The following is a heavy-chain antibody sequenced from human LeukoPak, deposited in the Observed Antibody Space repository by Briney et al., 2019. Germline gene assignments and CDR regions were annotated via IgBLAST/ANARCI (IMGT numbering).Heavy chain of an antibody. D-gene: IGHD6-13*01. J-gene: IGHJ3*02. CDR2: IIPIFGTA. Sequence: SVKVSCKASGGTFSSYAISWVRQAPGQGLEWMGRIIPIFGTANYAQKFQGRVTITTDESTSTAYMELSSLGSEDTAVYYCARSPLGQQLGFRDAFDIWGQGTMVTVSS. V-gene: IGHV1-69*05. CDR3: ARSPLGQQLGFRDAFDI. CDR1: GGTFSSYA.